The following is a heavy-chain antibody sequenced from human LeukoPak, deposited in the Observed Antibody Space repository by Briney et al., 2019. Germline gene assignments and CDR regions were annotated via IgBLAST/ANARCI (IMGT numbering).Heavy chain of an antibody. CDR1: GFTFSTYG. CDR2: IAYDGSYK. CDR3: ARSPLKLERTWFDP. D-gene: IGHD1-1*01. V-gene: IGHV3-30*03. Sequence: GRSLRLSCAASGFTFSTYGMHWVRQAPGTGLEWVAVIAYDGSYKYYADSVKGRFTISRDNSKNTLYLQMNSLRAEDTAVYYCARSPLKLERTWFDPWGQGALVTVSS. J-gene: IGHJ5*02.